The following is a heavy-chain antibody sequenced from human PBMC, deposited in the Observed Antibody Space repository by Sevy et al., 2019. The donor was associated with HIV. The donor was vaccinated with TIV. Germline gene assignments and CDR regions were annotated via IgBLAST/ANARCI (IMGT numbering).Heavy chain of an antibody. CDR2: IKQDGSEK. J-gene: IGHJ4*02. D-gene: IGHD3-22*01. CDR3: ARVSSGYYYFDY. Sequence: GGSLRLSCAASGFTFSSYWMSWVRQAPGKGLEWVANIKQDGSEKYYVDSVKGRFTISRENAKNSLFQQMNSLRAEDSAVYYCARVSSGYYYFDYWGQGTLVTVSS. V-gene: IGHV3-7*01. CDR1: GFTFSSYW.